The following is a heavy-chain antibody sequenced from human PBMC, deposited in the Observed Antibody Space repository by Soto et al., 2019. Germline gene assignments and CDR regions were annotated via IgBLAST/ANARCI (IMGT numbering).Heavy chain of an antibody. D-gene: IGHD1-20*01. Sequence: EVQLVESGGGLVQPGRSLRLSCAASGFTFDDYAMHWVRQAPGKGLEWVSGISWNRGSIGYADSVKGRFTISRDNAKNSLYLPMNSLRAEDTALYSCAKDANWDDEGFVGPFDYWGQGTLVTVSS. J-gene: IGHJ4*02. CDR1: GFTFDDYA. V-gene: IGHV3-9*01. CDR3: AKDANWDDEGFVGPFDY. CDR2: ISWNRGSI.